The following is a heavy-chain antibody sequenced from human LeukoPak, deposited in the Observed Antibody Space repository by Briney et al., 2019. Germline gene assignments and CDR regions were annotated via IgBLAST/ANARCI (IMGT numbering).Heavy chain of an antibody. CDR2: ISWNSGSI. CDR3: AKDSRGYSYGYYYYGMDV. J-gene: IGHJ6*02. D-gene: IGHD5-18*01. Sequence: GGSLRLSCAASGFTFDDYATHWVRQAPGKGLEWVSGISWNSGSIGYADSVKGRFTISRDNSKNTLYLQMNSLRAEDTAVYYCAKDSRGYSYGYYYYGMDVWGQGTTVTVSS. CDR1: GFTFDDYA. V-gene: IGHV3-9*01.